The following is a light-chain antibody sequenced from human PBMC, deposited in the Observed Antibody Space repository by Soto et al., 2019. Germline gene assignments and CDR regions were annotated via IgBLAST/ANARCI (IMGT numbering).Light chain of an antibody. CDR1: QSLLYNSNNKNY. CDR3: HQYYSVPLT. Sequence: DIVMTQSPDSLAVSLGERATINCKSSQSLLYNSNNKNYLAWYQQEPGQPPKLLIYWASTRESGVPDRFSGSGSGTDFTLTISNLQAEDVAFSYCHQYYSVPLTFGGGTKVEIK. J-gene: IGKJ4*01. V-gene: IGKV4-1*01. CDR2: WAS.